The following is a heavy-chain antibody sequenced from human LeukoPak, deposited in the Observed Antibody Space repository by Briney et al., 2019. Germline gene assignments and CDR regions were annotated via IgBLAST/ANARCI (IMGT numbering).Heavy chain of an antibody. CDR3: ARVSGGYFIFDY. CDR1: GFTFDDYA. V-gene: IGHV3-9*01. CDR2: ISWNSGSI. J-gene: IGHJ4*02. Sequence: GGSLRLSCAASGFTFDDYAMHWVRQAPGKGLEWVSGISWNSGSIGYADSVKGRFTISRDNSKNTLYLQMNSLRAEDTAVYYCARVSGGYFIFDYWGQGTLVTVSS. D-gene: IGHD3-22*01.